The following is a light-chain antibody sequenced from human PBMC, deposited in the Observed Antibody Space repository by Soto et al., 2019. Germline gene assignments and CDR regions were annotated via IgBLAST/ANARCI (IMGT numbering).Light chain of an antibody. J-gene: IGKJ4*01. CDR2: DAS. CDR1: QSVSSY. Sequence: EIVLTQSPATLSLSPGERATLSCRASQSVSSYLAWYQQKPGQAPRLLIYDASNRATGIRARFSGSGSGTDFTLTISSLEPEDFAVYYCQQRSNWQLTFGGGTKVEIK. V-gene: IGKV3-11*01. CDR3: QQRSNWQLT.